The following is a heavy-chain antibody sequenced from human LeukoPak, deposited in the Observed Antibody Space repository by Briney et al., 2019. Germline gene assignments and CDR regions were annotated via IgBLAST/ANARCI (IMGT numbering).Heavy chain of an antibody. CDR3: ARDIPDHRSIAAGGRRMDY. D-gene: IGHD6-13*01. V-gene: IGHV1-18*04. J-gene: IGHJ4*02. Sequence: GASVKVSCKASGYTFTGYYMHWVRQAPGQGLEWMGWISAYNGNTNYAQKLQGRVTMTTDTSTSTAYMELRSLRSDDTAVYYCARDIPDHRSIAAGGRRMDYWGQGTLVTVSS. CDR2: ISAYNGNT. CDR1: GYTFTGYY.